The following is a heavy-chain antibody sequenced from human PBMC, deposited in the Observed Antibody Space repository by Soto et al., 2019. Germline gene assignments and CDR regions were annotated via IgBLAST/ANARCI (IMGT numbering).Heavy chain of an antibody. V-gene: IGHV4-59*01. D-gene: IGHD3-3*01. CDR3: ARVRGTFGVVLFDY. CDR1: GGSISSYY. CDR2: IYYSGST. J-gene: IGHJ4*02. Sequence: SETLSLTCTVSGGSISSYYWSWIRQPPGKGLEWIGYIYYSGSTNYNPSLKSRVTISADTSKNQFSLKLSSVTAADTAVYYCARVRGTFGVVLFDYWGQGTLVTVSS.